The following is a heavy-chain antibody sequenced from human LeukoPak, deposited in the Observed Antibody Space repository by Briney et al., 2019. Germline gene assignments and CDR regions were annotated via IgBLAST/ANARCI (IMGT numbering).Heavy chain of an antibody. Sequence: GSLRLSCAASGFTFSSYAMSWVRQAPGKGPEWVSAISGSGGSTYYADSVKGRFTISRDNSKNTLYLQMNSLRAEDTAVYYCAKVKGTYYYDSSGHLDYWGQGTLVTVSS. CDR2: ISGSGGST. CDR3: AKVKGTYYYDSSGHLDY. D-gene: IGHD3-22*01. CDR1: GFTFSSYA. J-gene: IGHJ4*02. V-gene: IGHV3-23*01.